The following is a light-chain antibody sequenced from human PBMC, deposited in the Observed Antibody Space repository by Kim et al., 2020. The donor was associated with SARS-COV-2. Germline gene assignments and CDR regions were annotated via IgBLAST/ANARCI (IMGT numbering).Light chain of an antibody. CDR2: GAS. V-gene: IGKV3-15*01. CDR1: QSVSSN. J-gene: IGKJ4*01. Sequence: EIVMTQSPATLSVSPGERATLSCRASQSVSSNLAWYQQKPGPVPRLLIYGASTRATGIPARFSGSGSGTEFTLTISSLQSEDFAVYYCQQYNNWPPLTFGGGTKLEI. CDR3: QQYNNWPPLT.